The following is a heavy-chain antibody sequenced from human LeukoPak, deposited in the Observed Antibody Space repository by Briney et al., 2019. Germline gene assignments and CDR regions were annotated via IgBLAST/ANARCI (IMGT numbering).Heavy chain of an antibody. J-gene: IGHJ4*02. D-gene: IGHD2-15*01. CDR3: ARRRHCTSGSCEDLDF. V-gene: IGHV5-51*01. Sequence: GESLKISCKASGYSFAKYCIAWVRQMPGKGLEWLVTIYSCDSDTRYSPSFQGQVTISADKSISTAYLQWSSLKASDTAMYYCARRRHCTSGSCEDLDFWGQGTLVTVSS. CDR1: GYSFAKYC. CDR2: IYSCDSDT.